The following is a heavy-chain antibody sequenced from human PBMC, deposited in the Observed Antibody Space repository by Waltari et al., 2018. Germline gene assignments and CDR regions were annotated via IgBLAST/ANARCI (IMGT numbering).Heavy chain of an antibody. V-gene: IGHV1-69*14. Sequence: QVQLVQSGAEVKKPGSSVKLSCKASGGTFSSYASSWVRQAPGQGLEWVGEIIPIFGTANYAQKFQGRVTITADKATSTAYMELSSLRSEDTAVYYCASLRQLNAFDIWGQGTMVTVSS. J-gene: IGHJ3*02. CDR1: GGTFSSYA. D-gene: IGHD6-13*01. CDR3: ASLRQLNAFDI. CDR2: IIPIFGTA.